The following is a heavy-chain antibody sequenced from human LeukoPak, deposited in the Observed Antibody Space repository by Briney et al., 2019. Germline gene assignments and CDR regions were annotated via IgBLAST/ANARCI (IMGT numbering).Heavy chain of an antibody. CDR1: GGSISSYY. D-gene: IGHD3-22*01. CDR3: ARGDSSGCFDY. J-gene: IGHJ4*02. V-gene: IGHV4-59*01. CDR2: IYYSGST. Sequence: SETLPLTCTVSGGSISSYYWSWIRQPPGKGLEWIGYIYYSGSTNYNPSLKSRVTISVDTSKNQFSLKLSSVTAADTAVYYCARGDSSGCFDYWGQGTLVTVSS.